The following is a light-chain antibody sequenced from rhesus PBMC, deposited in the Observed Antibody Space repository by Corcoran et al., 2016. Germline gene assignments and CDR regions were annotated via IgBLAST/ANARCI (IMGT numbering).Light chain of an antibody. CDR2: RTS. V-gene: IGKV3-42*01. Sequence: EIVLTQSPTSMAVSQGERVTISCTASSSVSTSYLHWYQQKPGFPPRLLVYRTSSLASGFPARFSGRGSGTSYTLTISSMEAEDAANYYCQQGNSIPFTFGPGTKLDIK. CDR3: QQGNSIPFT. CDR1: SSVSTS. J-gene: IGKJ3*01.